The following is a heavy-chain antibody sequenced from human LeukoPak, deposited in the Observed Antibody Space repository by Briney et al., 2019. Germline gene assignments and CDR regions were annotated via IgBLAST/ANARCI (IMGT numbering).Heavy chain of an antibody. V-gene: IGHV4-4*09. CDR3: ARLGGAGLRFLEWLLEDNWFDP. CDR2: IYTSGST. CDR1: GGSISSYY. J-gene: IGHJ5*02. D-gene: IGHD3-3*01. Sequence: SETLSLTCTVSGGSISSYYWSWIRQPPGKGLEWIGYIYTSGSTNYNPSLKSRVTISVDTSKNQFSLNLSSVTAADTAVYYCARLGGAGLRFLEWLLEDNWFDPWGQGTLVTVSS.